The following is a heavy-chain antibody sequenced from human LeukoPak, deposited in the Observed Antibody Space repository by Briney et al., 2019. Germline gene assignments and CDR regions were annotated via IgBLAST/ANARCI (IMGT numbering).Heavy chain of an antibody. V-gene: IGHV3-30*02. Sequence: PGGSLRLSCAASGFTFSSYGMDWVRQAPGKGLEGVAFIRYDGSNEYDADSVKGRFTTSRDNSKNTLYLQMSSLRAEDTAVYYCARDVVVGAIGDAFDIWGQGTVVTVSS. CDR1: GFTFSSYG. CDR3: ARDVVVGAIGDAFDI. D-gene: IGHD1-26*01. J-gene: IGHJ3*02. CDR2: IRYDGSNE.